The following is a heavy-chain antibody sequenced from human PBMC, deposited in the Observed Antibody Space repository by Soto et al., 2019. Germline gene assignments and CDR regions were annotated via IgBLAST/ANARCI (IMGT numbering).Heavy chain of an antibody. CDR1: GYTFTTYG. J-gene: IGHJ1*01. CDR3: ARNDEWLDIYFQH. Sequence: EASVKVSCKASGYTFTTYGITWVRQAPGQGLEWMGWISAYKGNTNYAQKLQGRVSMTTDTSTSTAYMELRSLRSDDTAVYYCARNDEWLDIYFQHWGQGTLVTVSS. CDR2: ISAYKGNT. D-gene: IGHD5-12*01. V-gene: IGHV1-18*01.